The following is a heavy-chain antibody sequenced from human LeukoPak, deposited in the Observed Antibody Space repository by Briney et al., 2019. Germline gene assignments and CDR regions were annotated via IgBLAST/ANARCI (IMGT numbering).Heavy chain of an antibody. CDR3: AKDRYQLPYGWFDP. V-gene: IGHV3-23*01. Sequence: GSLRLSCAASGFTFSSYAMSWVRQAPGKGLEWVSGISGSGDRRYYADSVKGRFIISRDNSKNTLYLQMLGLRAEDTAVYYCAKDRYQLPYGWFDPWGQGTLVTVSS. D-gene: IGHD2-2*02. CDR2: ISGSGDRR. J-gene: IGHJ5*02. CDR1: GFTFSSYA.